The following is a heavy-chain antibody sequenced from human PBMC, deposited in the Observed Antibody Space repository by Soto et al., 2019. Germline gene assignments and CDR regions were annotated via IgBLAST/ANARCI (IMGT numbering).Heavy chain of an antibody. Sequence: GESLKISCQGSGYMFTNYWINWVRQVSGGGLEWLGRIDPSDSYTKYNPSFQGHVTISADKSTSTAYLQWSSLRASDTAVYYCARGVAARALRGYYYYGMDVWGQGTTVTVSS. CDR2: IDPSDSYT. V-gene: IGHV5-10-1*01. CDR3: ARGVAARALRGYYYYGMDV. CDR1: GYMFTNYW. J-gene: IGHJ6*02. D-gene: IGHD6-6*01.